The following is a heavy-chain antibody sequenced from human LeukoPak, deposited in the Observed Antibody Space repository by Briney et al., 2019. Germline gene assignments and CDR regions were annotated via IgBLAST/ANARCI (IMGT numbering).Heavy chain of an antibody. CDR3: ARGSLYYDFWSGYYLIDP. Sequence: GASVKVSCKASGYTFTSYDINWVRQATGQGLEWMGWMNPNSGNTGYAQKFQGRVTITRNTSISTAYMELSSLRSEDTAVYYCARGSLYYDFWSGYYLIDPWGQGTLVTVPS. CDR2: MNPNSGNT. J-gene: IGHJ5*02. CDR1: GYTFTSYD. V-gene: IGHV1-8*03. D-gene: IGHD3-3*01.